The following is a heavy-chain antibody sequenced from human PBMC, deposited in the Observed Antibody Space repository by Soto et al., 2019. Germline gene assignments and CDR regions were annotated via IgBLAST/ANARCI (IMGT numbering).Heavy chain of an antibody. CDR2: ISRSSSYI. J-gene: IGHJ4*02. CDR3: ARDNRGTFDY. Sequence: PGGSLRLSCAGSGFIFSSYAMNWVRQAPGKGLEWVSSISRSSSYIYYADSVRGRFTISRDNAKNSLSLQMNSLRAEDTAVYFCARDNRGTFDYWGQGALVTVSS. V-gene: IGHV3-21*04. D-gene: IGHD7-27*01. CDR1: GFIFSSYA.